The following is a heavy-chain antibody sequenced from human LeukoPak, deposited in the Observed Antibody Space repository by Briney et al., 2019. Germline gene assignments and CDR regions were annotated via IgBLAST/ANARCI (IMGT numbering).Heavy chain of an antibody. CDR3: ARDHRPEIRYYYMDV. V-gene: IGHV3-33*01. CDR2: ILYDGNTK. J-gene: IGHJ6*03. Sequence: GGSLRLSCAASGFSLSNYGMHWVRQAPGKGLEWVAAILYDGNTKHYADSVKGRFTISRDISKNTFYMQMNSLTAEDTAVYYCARDHRPEIRYYYMDVWGKGTTVAVSS. D-gene: IGHD1-14*01. CDR1: GFSLSNYG.